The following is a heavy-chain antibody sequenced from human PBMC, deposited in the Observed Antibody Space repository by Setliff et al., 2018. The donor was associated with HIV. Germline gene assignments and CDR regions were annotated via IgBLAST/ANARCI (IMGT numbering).Heavy chain of an antibody. CDR2: VHYSGST. CDR1: GVSISSGSYY. J-gene: IGHJ4*02. V-gene: IGHV4-61*10. CDR3: ASEKKAWSVSDSFYEY. Sequence: SETLSLTCTVSGVSISSGSYYWSWIRQSAGKGLEWIGYVHYSGSTRYNPSLKSRVTISVDTSKKKFSLKLTSMTATDTAVYYCASEKKAWSVSDSFYEYWGQGVPVTVSS. D-gene: IGHD3-3*01.